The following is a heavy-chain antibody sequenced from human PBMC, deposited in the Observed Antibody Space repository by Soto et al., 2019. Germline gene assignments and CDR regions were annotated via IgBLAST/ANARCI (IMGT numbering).Heavy chain of an antibody. CDR3: ARAISGTFYGMDV. CDR2: ISYDGSNK. V-gene: IGHV3-30-3*01. J-gene: IGHJ6*02. Sequence: QVQLVESGGGVVQPGRSLRLSCAASGFTFSSYAMHWVRQAPGKGLEWVAVISYDGSNKYYADSVKGRFTISRDNSKNTLYLQVNSLRPDDTAVYYCARAISGTFYGMDVWGRGTTVTVSS. CDR1: GFTFSSYA. D-gene: IGHD1-1*01.